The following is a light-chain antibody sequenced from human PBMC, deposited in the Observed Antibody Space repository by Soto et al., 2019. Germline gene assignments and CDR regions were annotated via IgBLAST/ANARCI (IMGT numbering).Light chain of an antibody. CDR3: SSDTSSSTVI. CDR2: DVR. Sequence: QSALTQPASVSGSPGQSITISCTGTSSDVGGYNYVSWYQQHPGKAPKFIIYDVRNRPSGVSNRFSGSRSGNTASLTISDLQAEDEADYYCSSDTSSSTVIFGGGTKLTVL. CDR1: SSDVGGYNY. V-gene: IGLV2-14*01. J-gene: IGLJ2*01.